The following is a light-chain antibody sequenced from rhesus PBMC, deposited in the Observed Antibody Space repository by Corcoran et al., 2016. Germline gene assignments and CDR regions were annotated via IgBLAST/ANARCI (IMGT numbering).Light chain of an antibody. CDR1: QGISND. CDR2: YAS. Sequence: DIQMTQSPSSLSASVGDTVTSTCRASQGISNDLAWDQQKPGKAPKPLIYYASNLESGVPSRFSGSGSGTVFTLTISSLQPEVFASYYCQPHNSYPRTFGQGTKVEIK. V-gene: IGKV1S14*01. J-gene: IGKJ1*01. CDR3: QPHNSYPRT.